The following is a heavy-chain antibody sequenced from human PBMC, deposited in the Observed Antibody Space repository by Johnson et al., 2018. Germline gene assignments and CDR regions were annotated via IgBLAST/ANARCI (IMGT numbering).Heavy chain of an antibody. CDR1: GFIFSNYG. Sequence: QVQLVQSGGGVVQPGRSLRLSCAASGFIFSNYGMHWVRQAPGKGLEWVAIIWYDGSNKYYADSVKGRFTISRDNSMNTLYLQMNSLRAGDTAVYYCSRGPGASFDYWGQGTLVTDSS. CDR3: SRGPGASFDY. D-gene: IGHD7-27*01. V-gene: IGHV3-33*01. CDR2: IWYDGSNK. J-gene: IGHJ4*02.